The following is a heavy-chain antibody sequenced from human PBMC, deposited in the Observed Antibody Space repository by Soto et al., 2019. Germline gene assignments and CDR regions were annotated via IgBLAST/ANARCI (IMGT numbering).Heavy chain of an antibody. Sequence: EVQLVESGGGLVQPGGSLRLSCAASGFTFSSYNMNWVRQAPGKGLEWVAHISSSSTTIYYADSVKGRFTISRDNAKNSLYLQMTSLRDEDTAVYYRAGPNYWGQGTLVTVSS. V-gene: IGHV3-48*02. CDR1: GFTFSSYN. J-gene: IGHJ4*02. CDR2: ISSSSTTI. CDR3: AGPNY.